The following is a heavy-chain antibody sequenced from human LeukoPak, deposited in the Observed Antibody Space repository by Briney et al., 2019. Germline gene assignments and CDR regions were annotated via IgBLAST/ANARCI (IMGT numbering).Heavy chain of an antibody. CDR1: GFTFDDYA. J-gene: IGHJ4*02. CDR2: ISWNSGSI. CDR3: AKGVVIKD. Sequence: PGGSLRLSCAASGFTFDDYAMHWVRQAPGKGLEWVSGISWNSGSIGYADSVKGRFTISRDNAKNSLYLQMNSLRAEDTALYYCAKGVVIKDWGQGTLVTVSS. V-gene: IGHV3-9*01. D-gene: IGHD3-22*01.